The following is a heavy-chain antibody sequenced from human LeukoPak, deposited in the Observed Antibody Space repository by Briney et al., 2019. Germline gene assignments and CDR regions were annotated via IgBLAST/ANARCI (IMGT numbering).Heavy chain of an antibody. Sequence: PSETLSLTCVVSGGSISSDGYSWSWIRQPPGRGLEWIGSIYYSGITYYNPSLKSRITISIDTSRNQFSLKLKSLTAADTAVYYCTRRRGDGDYRPDYWGQGTLVTVSS. V-gene: IGHV4-30-2*03. CDR3: TRRRGDGDYRPDY. D-gene: IGHD4-17*01. CDR1: GGSISSDGYS. J-gene: IGHJ4*02. CDR2: IYYSGIT.